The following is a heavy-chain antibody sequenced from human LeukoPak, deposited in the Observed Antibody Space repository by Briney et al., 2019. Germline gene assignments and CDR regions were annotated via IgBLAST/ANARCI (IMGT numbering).Heavy chain of an antibody. J-gene: IGHJ4*02. CDR2: ISSSSSYI. D-gene: IGHD2-15*01. Sequence: GGSLRLSCAASGFTFSSYSMNWVRPAPGKGLEWVSSISSSSSYIYYADSVKGRFTISRDNAKNSLYLQMNSLRAEDTAVYYCARDLYCSGGSCPGLFDYWGQGTLVTVSS. V-gene: IGHV3-21*01. CDR3: ARDLYCSGGSCPGLFDY. CDR1: GFTFSSYS.